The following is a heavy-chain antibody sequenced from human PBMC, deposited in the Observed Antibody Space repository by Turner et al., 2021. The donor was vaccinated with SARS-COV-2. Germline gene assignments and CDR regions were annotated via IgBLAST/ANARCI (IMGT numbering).Heavy chain of an antibody. Sequence: EVQLLESGGGLVQPGGSLRLACEACVFIFANYDMSWVRQVPGKGLEYVSSINYNGDYTFYADSVKGRFSISRDNSDNTLYLQMNSLRADDSAKYYCAGWLAPTNDAFEIWGQGTMVTVSS. CDR3: AGWLAPTNDAFEI. CDR2: INYNGDYT. V-gene: IGHV3-23*01. CDR1: VFIFANYD. J-gene: IGHJ3*02. D-gene: IGHD6-19*01.